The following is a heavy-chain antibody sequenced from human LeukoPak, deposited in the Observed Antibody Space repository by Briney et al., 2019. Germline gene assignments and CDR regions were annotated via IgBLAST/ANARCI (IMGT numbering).Heavy chain of an antibody. CDR2: ISGSGGST. CDR3: AKGMYSRYFDY. CDR1: GFTFSSYA. D-gene: IGHD2-15*01. J-gene: IGHJ4*02. V-gene: IGHV3-23*01. Sequence: PGGSLRPSCAASGFTFSSYAMSWVRQAPGKGLEWVSTISGSGGSTYYPDSVKGRFTISRDNSKNTLYLQVNSLRAEDTAVYYCAKGMYSRYFDYWGQGTLVTVSS.